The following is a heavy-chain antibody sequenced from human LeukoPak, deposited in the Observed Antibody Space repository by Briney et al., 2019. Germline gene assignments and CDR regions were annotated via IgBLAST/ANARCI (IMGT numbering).Heavy chain of an antibody. J-gene: IGHJ4*02. Sequence: SETLSLTCTVSGGSISSSSYYWGWIRQPPGKGLEWIGSIYYSGSTYYNPSLKSRVTISVDTSKNQFSLKLSSVTAADTAVYYCARARQQLVERALDYWGQGTLVTVSS. CDR3: ARARQQLVERALDY. V-gene: IGHV4-39*07. D-gene: IGHD6-13*01. CDR1: GGSISSSSYY. CDR2: IYYSGST.